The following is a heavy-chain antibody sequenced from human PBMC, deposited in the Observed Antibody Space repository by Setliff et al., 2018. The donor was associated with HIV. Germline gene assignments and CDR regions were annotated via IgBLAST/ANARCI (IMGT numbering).Heavy chain of an antibody. CDR2: INHSGST. D-gene: IGHD3-22*01. V-gene: IGHV4-34*01. J-gene: IGHJ3*02. CDR3: ARGVPPDLYYDSSHGYDAFDI. Sequence: SETLSLTCAVYGGSFGGYYWSWIRQPPGKGLEWIGEINHSGSTNYNPSLKSRVTISVDTSKNQFSLKLSSVTAADTAVYYCARGVPPDLYYDSSHGYDAFDIWGQGTMVTV. CDR1: GGSFGGYY.